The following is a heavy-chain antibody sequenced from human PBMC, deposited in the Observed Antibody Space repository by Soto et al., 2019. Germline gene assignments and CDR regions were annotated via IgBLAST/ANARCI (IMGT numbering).Heavy chain of an antibody. CDR2: IHNSGST. D-gene: IGHD4-17*01. Sequence: SETLSLTCTVSGASISSGDYQWSWIRQHPGKGLEWIGYIHNSGSTYYNPSLKSRVTISIDKSKNQFSLRLSSLTAADTAVYYCAREGVTSVGNWFDPWSQGTLLTVSS. V-gene: IGHV4-31*03. CDR3: AREGVTSVGNWFDP. J-gene: IGHJ5*02. CDR1: GASISSGDYQ.